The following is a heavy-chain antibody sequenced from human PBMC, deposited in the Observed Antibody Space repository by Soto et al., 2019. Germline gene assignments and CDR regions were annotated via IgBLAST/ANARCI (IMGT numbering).Heavy chain of an antibody. D-gene: IGHD3-10*01. V-gene: IGHV3-23*01. CDR2: ISGSEDRT. J-gene: IGHJ4*02. CDR3: GRTYTGG. CDR1: GFSLRVHA. Sequence: HPVGSLRLSCAASGFSLRVHALSWVRQAAGGGLEWVSGISGSEDRTSYADFVRGRFIISKDRAKNTLYLDMSGLRVDDTAVYFCGRTYTGGWGQGTLVTVSS.